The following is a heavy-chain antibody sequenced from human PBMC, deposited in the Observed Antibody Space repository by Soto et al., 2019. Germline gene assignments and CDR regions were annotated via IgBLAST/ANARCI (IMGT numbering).Heavy chain of an antibody. D-gene: IGHD2-2*02. J-gene: IGHJ6*02. CDR3: ARDGIREYCSSTSCYTGIWYYGLDV. CDR1: GYTLTELS. V-gene: IGHV1-24*01. Sequence: ASVKVSCKVSGYTLTELSMHWVRQAPGKGLEWMGGFDPEDGETIYTQKFQGRVTMTEDTSTDTAYMELSSLRSEDTAVYYCARDGIREYCSSTSCYTGIWYYGLDVWGQGTTVTVSS. CDR2: FDPEDGET.